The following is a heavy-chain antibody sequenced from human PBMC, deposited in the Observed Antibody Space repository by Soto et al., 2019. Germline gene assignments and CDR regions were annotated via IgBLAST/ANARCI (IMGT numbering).Heavy chain of an antibody. Sequence: QVQLQEPGPGLVKPSETLSLTYTVSGGSISSYYWSWIRQPPGKGLEWLGYIYYSGSTNYNPSLKSRVPISVNPSRSQFSPKLSSVTAADTTVYYCARRRVGATRGYWGQRTLDTVSS. J-gene: IGHJ4*02. CDR1: GGSISSYY. CDR3: ARRRVGATRGY. D-gene: IGHD1-26*01. CDR2: IYYSGST. V-gene: IGHV4-59*08.